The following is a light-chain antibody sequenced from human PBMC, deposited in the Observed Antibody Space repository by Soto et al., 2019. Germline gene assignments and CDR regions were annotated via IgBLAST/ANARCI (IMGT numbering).Light chain of an antibody. CDR3: SQSSNYVWT. Sequence: IQMTQSPSTLSASVGDRVTITCRASQNINTWLAWYQQKPGAPPKLLIFKASHLQSGVSSRFSGAGSGTRFTLPISGLQPDDFATYFCSQSSNYVWTFGQGTKVEVK. J-gene: IGKJ1*01. CDR2: KAS. V-gene: IGKV1-5*03. CDR1: QNINTW.